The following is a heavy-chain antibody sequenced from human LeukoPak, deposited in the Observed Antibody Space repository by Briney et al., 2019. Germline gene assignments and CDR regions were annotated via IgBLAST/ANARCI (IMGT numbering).Heavy chain of an antibody. J-gene: IGHJ4*02. CDR1: GFTFSSYN. D-gene: IGHD3-22*01. Sequence: PGGSLRLSCAASGFTFSSYNMNWVRQAPGKGLEWVSSISGSSSYIYYADSVRGRFTISRDNAKNSLYLQINSLRAEDTAVYYCARSSYDSSGYYFDYWGQGTLVTVSS. V-gene: IGHV3-21*01. CDR3: ARSSYDSSGYYFDY. CDR2: ISGSSSYI.